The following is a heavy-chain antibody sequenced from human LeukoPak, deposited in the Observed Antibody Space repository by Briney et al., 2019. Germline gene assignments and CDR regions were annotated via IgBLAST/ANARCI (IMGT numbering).Heavy chain of an antibody. J-gene: IGHJ5*02. Sequence: ASVKVSCKASGYTFTGYYMHWARQAPGQGLEWMGWINPNSGGTNYAQKFQGRVTMTRDTSISTAYMELSRLRSDDTAVYYCARSGRRGYCSSTSCYNWFDPWGQGTLVTVSS. V-gene: IGHV1-2*02. CDR1: GYTFTGYY. CDR3: ARSGRRGYCSSTSCYNWFDP. D-gene: IGHD2-2*01. CDR2: INPNSGGT.